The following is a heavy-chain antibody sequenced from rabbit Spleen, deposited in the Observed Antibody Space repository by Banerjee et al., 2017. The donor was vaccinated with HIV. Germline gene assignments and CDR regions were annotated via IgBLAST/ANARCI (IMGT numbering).Heavy chain of an antibody. V-gene: IGHV1S45*01. CDR2: IYTGSSGST. CDR1: GFSFSSYW. CDR3: ARDLPDIIGWNFGF. D-gene: IGHD1-1*01. J-gene: IGHJ4*02. Sequence: QEQLVESGGGLVQPEGSLTLTCTASGFSFSSYWICWVRQAPGKGLEWIACIYTGSSGSTYYASWAKGRFTISKTSSTTVFLQMTSLTAADTATYFCARDLPDIIGWNFGFWGLGTLVTVS.